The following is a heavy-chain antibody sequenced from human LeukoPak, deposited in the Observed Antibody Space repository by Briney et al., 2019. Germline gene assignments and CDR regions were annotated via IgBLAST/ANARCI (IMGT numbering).Heavy chain of an antibody. CDR2: IFYSGST. V-gene: IGHV4-39*01. D-gene: IGHD3-10*01. CDR3: ARVVGVLWLDYMDV. Sequence: SETLSLTCTVSGGSISSSSYYWGWIRQPPGKGLEWIGNIFYSGSTYYKPSLKSRVTISVDTSKNQFTLKLSSVTAADTAVYYCARVVGVLWLDYMDVWGKGTTVTISS. CDR1: GGSISSSSYY. J-gene: IGHJ6*03.